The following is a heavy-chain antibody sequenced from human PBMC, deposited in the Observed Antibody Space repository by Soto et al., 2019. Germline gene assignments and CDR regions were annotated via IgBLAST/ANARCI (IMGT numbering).Heavy chain of an antibody. D-gene: IGHD3-9*01. CDR2: ISSRGTTM. Sequence: EVQLVESGGGLVQPGGSLRLACKVSGATVTNYEMIWVRQAPGKGLEWISYISSRGTTMYYAESVNGRVSISRDNAKNSLYLQMNSLRVEDTAVYYCARDQTYYDILTGYYKISGFFDLWGRGPLVTVSS. J-gene: IGHJ2*01. V-gene: IGHV3-48*03. CDR3: ARDQTYYDILTGYYKISGFFDL. CDR1: GATVTNYE.